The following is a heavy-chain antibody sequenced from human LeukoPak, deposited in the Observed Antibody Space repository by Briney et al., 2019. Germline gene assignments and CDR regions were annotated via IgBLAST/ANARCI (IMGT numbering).Heavy chain of an antibody. CDR1: GFTFSSYA. Sequence: PGGSLRLPCAASGFTFSSYAMSWVRQAPGKGLERVSAISGSGGSTYYADSVKGRFTISRDNSKNTLYLQMNSLRAEDTAVYHCAKGGDYWNYYFDYWGQGTLVTVSS. CDR2: ISGSGGST. J-gene: IGHJ4*02. D-gene: IGHD4-17*01. CDR3: AKGGDYWNYYFDY. V-gene: IGHV3-23*01.